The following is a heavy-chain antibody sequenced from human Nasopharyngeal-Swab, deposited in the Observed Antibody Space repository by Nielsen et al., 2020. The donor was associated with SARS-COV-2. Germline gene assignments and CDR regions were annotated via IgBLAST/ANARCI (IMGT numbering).Heavy chain of an antibody. V-gene: IGHV1-18*01. Sequence: ASVKVSCKTSGYTFSNYAISWVRQAPGRGLEWMGWISAYNGNTKYAQKLQDRVTMTTDTSTSTAYMDLRGLRSDDTAVYFCARGGSNWSAEYFQYWGQGTLVTVSS. D-gene: IGHD6-13*01. J-gene: IGHJ1*01. CDR2: ISAYNGNT. CDR1: GYTFSNYA. CDR3: ARGGSNWSAEYFQY.